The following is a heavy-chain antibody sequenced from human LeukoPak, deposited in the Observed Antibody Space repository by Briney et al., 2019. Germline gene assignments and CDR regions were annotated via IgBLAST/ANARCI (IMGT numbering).Heavy chain of an antibody. V-gene: IGHV3-20*04. D-gene: IGHD3-22*01. J-gene: IGHJ4*02. CDR3: ARDQLFYYYDSSGYYTPPYYFDY. CDR2: INWNGGST. Sequence: TGGSLRLSCAASGFTFSSYGMHWVRQAPGKGLEWVSGINWNGGSTGYADSVKGRFTISRDNAKNSLYLQMNSLRAEDTALYYCARDQLFYYYDSSGYYTPPYYFDYWGQGTLVTVSS. CDR1: GFTFSSYG.